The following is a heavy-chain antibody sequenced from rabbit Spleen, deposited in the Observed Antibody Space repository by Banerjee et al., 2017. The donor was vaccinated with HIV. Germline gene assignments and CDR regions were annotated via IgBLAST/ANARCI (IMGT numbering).Heavy chain of an antibody. Sequence: QQQLVESGGGLVKPGGTLTLTCKASGVSFSDKDVMCWVRQAPGKGLEWIACINTVTGKSVYASWAKGRFIMSRTSSTTVTLQMTSLTAADTATYFCARDAGVIGWNFYLWGPGTLVTVS. V-gene: IGHV1S45*01. CDR3: ARDAGVIGWNFYL. D-gene: IGHD4-2*01. CDR1: GVSFSDKDV. J-gene: IGHJ4*01. CDR2: INTVTGKS.